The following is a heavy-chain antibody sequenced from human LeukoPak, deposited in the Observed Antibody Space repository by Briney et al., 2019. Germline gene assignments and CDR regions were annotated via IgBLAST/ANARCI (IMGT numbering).Heavy chain of an antibody. J-gene: IGHJ4*02. Sequence: GGSLRLSCAASGFRFNTYWMYWVRQVPEKGLVWVSRIKPDGSSTSYAESVKGRFTISRDNAKNTLYLQMNSLRAEDTAVYYCTTLYSGAMDYWGQGTLVTVPS. CDR3: TTLYSGAMDY. V-gene: IGHV3-74*01. CDR2: IKPDGSST. D-gene: IGHD1-26*01. CDR1: GFRFNTYW.